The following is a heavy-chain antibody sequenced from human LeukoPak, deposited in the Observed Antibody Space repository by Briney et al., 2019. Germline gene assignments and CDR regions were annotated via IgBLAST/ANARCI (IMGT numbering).Heavy chain of an antibody. J-gene: IGHJ4*02. CDR2: ISGSGGST. Sequence: GSLRLSCAASGFTFSNFAMNWVRQAPGKGLEWVSTISGSGGSTYYADSVKGRFTISRDNSKNTLYLQMNSLRAEDTAVYYCAKMVHTEQWLVPFDYWGQGTLVTASS. D-gene: IGHD6-19*01. CDR1: GFTFSNFA. V-gene: IGHV3-23*01. CDR3: AKMVHTEQWLVPFDY.